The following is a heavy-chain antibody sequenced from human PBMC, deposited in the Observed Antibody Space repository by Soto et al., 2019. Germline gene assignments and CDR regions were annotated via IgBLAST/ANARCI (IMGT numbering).Heavy chain of an antibody. CDR1: GFPFSSYG. CDR2: ISGSGGST. J-gene: IGHJ4*02. D-gene: IGHD6-13*01. V-gene: IGHV3-23*01. Sequence: EVQLLESGGGLVQPGGSLRLSCAASGFPFSSYGMSWVRQAPGKGPEWVSGISGSGGSTYYADSVKGRFTISRDNSKNTLYLQVNGLRAEDTAVYYCAKDGAATFDYWGQGTLVTVSS. CDR3: AKDGAATFDY.